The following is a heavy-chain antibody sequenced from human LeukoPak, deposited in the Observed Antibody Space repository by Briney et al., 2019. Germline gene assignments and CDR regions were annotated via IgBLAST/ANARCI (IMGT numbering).Heavy chain of an antibody. CDR2: ISAYNGNT. Sequence: GSVKVSCKASGYTFTSYGISWGRQAPGQGLEWMGWISAYNGNTNYAQKLQGRVSMTTDTSTSTAYMELRSLRSDDTAVYYCARGYCSSTSCTRRGSGYYYYYMDVWGKGTTVTVSS. CDR1: GYTFTSYG. D-gene: IGHD2-2*01. V-gene: IGHV1-18*01. CDR3: ARGYCSSTSCTRRGSGYYYYYMDV. J-gene: IGHJ6*03.